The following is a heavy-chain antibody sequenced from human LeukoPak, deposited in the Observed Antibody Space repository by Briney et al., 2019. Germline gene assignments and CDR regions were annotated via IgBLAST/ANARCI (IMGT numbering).Heavy chain of an antibody. CDR1: GYTFTSYG. D-gene: IGHD2-2*01. CDR2: ISAYNGNT. CDR3: ARVVVPAVNNWFDP. V-gene: IGHV1-18*01. J-gene: IGHJ5*02. Sequence: GASVKVSCKASGYTFTSYGISWVRQAPGQGLESIGWISAYNGNTNYAQKLQGRVTMTTDTSTSTAYMELRSLRSDDTAVYYCARVVVPAVNNWFDPWGQGTLVTVSS.